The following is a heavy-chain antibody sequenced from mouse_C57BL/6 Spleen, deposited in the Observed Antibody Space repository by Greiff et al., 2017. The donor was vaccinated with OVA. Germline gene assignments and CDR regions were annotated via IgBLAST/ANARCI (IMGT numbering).Heavy chain of an antibody. CDR2: IDPEDGET. J-gene: IGHJ3*01. CDR1: GFNIKDYY. CDR3: ARVFDLTPDWFAY. Sequence: VQLKESGAELVKPGASVKLSCTASGFNIKDYYMHWVKQRTEQGLEWIGRIDPEDGETKYAPKFQGKATITADTSSNTAYLQLSSLTSEDTAVYYCARVFDLTPDWFAYWGQGTLVTVSA. V-gene: IGHV14-2*01.